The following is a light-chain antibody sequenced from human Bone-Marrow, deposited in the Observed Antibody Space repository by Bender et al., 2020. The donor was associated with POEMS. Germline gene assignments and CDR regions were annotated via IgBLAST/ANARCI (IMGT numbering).Light chain of an antibody. V-gene: IGLV2-14*03. CDR2: AVS. J-gene: IGLJ1*01. CDR1: SSDVGGYNY. CDR3: SSYTTSSALV. Sequence: QSALTQPASVSGSPGQSITISCTGGSSDVGGYNYVSWYQQHPGTAPKILIYAVSDRPSGVSSRFSGSKSGNTAFLTISRLQAEDEADYYCSSYTTSSALVFGSGTNVIVL.